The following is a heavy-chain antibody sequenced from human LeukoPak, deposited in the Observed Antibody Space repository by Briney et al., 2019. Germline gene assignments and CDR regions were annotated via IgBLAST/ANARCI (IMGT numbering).Heavy chain of an antibody. Sequence: PGGSLRLSCAASGFTFSSYSMNWVRQAPGKGLEWVSSISSSSSYIYYADSVKGRFTISRDNAKNSLYLQMNSLRAEDTAVYYCSRLSAMLRGPEPFYYFEYWGQGILVTVSS. D-gene: IGHD3-10*01. CDR1: GFTFSSYS. J-gene: IGHJ4*02. CDR3: SRLSAMLRGPEPFYYFEY. CDR2: ISSSSSYI. V-gene: IGHV3-21*01.